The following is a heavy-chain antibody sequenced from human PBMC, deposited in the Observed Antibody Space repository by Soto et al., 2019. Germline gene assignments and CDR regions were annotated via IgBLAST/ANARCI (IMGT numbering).Heavy chain of an antibody. Sequence: QVQLQESGPGLVKPSETLSLTCTVSGGSISSYYWSWIRQPPGKGLECIGSIYYSGSTNYNPSLKSRVTISVDTSKNQFSLKLTSVTAADTAVYYCARRYGGNFDYWGQGTLVTVSS. D-gene: IGHD1-26*01. V-gene: IGHV4-59*01. CDR1: GGSISSYY. CDR2: IYYSGST. J-gene: IGHJ4*02. CDR3: ARRYGGNFDY.